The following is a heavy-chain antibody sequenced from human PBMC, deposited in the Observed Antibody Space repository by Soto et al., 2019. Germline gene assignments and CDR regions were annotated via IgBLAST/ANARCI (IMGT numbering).Heavy chain of an antibody. D-gene: IGHD3-10*01. CDR3: ARAVAPYFGTWFDP. CDR2: ISHTGST. CDR1: GGSITSGNSYS. Sequence: QLQLQESGSGLVKPSQTLSLTCAVSGGSITSGNSYSWSWIRQPPGKGLEWIGSISHTGSTSYNPSLRSRLAMPVDKSKIQFSLRLSSVTAADMAVYYCARAVAPYFGTWFDPWGQGILVTVST. J-gene: IGHJ5*02. V-gene: IGHV4-30-2*01.